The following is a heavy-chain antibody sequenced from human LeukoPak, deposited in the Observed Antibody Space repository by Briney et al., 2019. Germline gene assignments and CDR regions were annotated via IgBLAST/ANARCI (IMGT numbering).Heavy chain of an antibody. CDR3: ARWECSSTSCYRHHFDY. V-gene: IGHV1-69*04. CDR1: GGTFSSHA. Sequence: SVKVSCKASGGTFSSHAIIWVRQAPGQGLEWMGRIIPILGIANYAQKFQGRVTITADKSTSTAYMELSSLRSEDTAVYYCARWECSSTSCYRHHFDYWGQGTLVTVSS. J-gene: IGHJ4*02. D-gene: IGHD2-2*01. CDR2: IIPILGIA.